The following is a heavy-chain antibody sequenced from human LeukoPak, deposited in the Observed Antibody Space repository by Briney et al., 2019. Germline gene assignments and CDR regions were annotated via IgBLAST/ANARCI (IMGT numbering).Heavy chain of an antibody. CDR2: MNPNSGGT. V-gene: IGHV1-2*02. CDR3: ARDKLGLGELSLYDQ. D-gene: IGHD3-16*02. J-gene: IGHJ5*02. CDR1: GYTLTGYY. Sequence: ASVKVSCKASGYTLTGYYMHWVRQAPGQGLEWMGWMNPNSGGTKYAQKFQGRVTMTRDTSISTAYMELSRLGSDDTAMYYCARDKLGLGELSLYDQWGQGTLVTVFS.